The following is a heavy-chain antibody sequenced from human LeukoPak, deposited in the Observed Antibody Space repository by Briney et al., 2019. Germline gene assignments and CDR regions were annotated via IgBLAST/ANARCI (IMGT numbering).Heavy chain of an antibody. Sequence: GGSLRLSCAASGFTFSSSWMHWVRQAPGKGLVWVSRIYSDGSSTTYAGSVKGRFTISRDNPNNTLNLQMDSLGAEDTALYYCARGGSTWLDYWGQGALVTVS. CDR2: IYSDGSST. CDR1: GFTFSSSW. D-gene: IGHD6-13*01. J-gene: IGHJ4*02. CDR3: ARGGSTWLDY. V-gene: IGHV3-74*03.